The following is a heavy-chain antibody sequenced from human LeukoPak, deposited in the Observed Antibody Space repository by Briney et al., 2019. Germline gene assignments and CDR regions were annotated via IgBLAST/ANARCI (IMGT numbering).Heavy chain of an antibody. V-gene: IGHV1-18*01. D-gene: IGHD2-15*01. CDR2: ISAYNGNT. CDR1: GYTFTSYG. CDR3: AGGYCSGGSCYSGLGY. Sequence: ASVKVSRKASGYTFTSYGISWVRQAPGQGLEWMGWISAYNGNTNYAQKLQGRVTMTTDTSTSTAYMELRSLRSDDTAVYYCAGGYCSGGSCYSGLGYWGQGTLVTVSS. J-gene: IGHJ4*02.